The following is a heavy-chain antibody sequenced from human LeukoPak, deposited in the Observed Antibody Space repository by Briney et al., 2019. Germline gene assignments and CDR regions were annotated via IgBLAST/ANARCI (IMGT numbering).Heavy chain of an antibody. CDR2: INHNGNVN. CDR3: ARSKRSSSFGAPDY. J-gene: IGHJ4*02. Sequence: GGSLRLSCAASGFTFSSYWMNWARQAPGKGLEWVASINHNGNVNYYVDSVRGRFTISRDNAKNSLYLQMSNLRAEDTAVYFCARSKRSSSFGAPDYWGQGTLVTVSS. CDR1: GFTFSSYW. D-gene: IGHD6-6*01. V-gene: IGHV3-7*03.